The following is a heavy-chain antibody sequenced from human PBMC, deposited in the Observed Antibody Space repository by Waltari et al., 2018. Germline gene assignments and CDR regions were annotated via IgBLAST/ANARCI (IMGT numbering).Heavy chain of an antibody. CDR1: GFTFSSYW. Sequence: EVQLVESGGGLVQPGGSLRLSCAASGFTFSSYWMHWVRQAPGKGLVGVSRINRDGSSTSYADSVKGRFTISRDNAKNTLYLQMNSLRAEDTAVYYCARALGRGTVDYWGQGTLVTVSS. J-gene: IGHJ4*02. CDR3: ARALGRGTVDY. V-gene: IGHV3-74*01. CDR2: INRDGSST.